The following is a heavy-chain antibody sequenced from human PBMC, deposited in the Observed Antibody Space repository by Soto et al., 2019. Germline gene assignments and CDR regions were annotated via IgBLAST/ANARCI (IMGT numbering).Heavy chain of an antibody. CDR1: GGTFSSYA. J-gene: IGHJ4*02. V-gene: IGHV1-69*13. Sequence: GASVKVSCKASGGTFSSYAISWVRQAPGQGLEWMGGIIPIFGTANYAQKFQGRVTITADESTSTAYMELSSLRSEDTAMYYCASGIEQWMANFDYWGQGTLVTVSS. D-gene: IGHD6-19*01. CDR2: IIPIFGTA. CDR3: ASGIEQWMANFDY.